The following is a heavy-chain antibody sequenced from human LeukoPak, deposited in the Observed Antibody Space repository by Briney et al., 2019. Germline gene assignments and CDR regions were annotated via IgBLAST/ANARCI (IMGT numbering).Heavy chain of an antibody. CDR3: ARNSGTGYYYYGMDV. J-gene: IGHJ6*02. Sequence: QPGGSLRLSCAASGFTFSSYEMNWVRQAPGKGLEWVSYISSSGSTIYYADSVKGRFTISRDNAKNSLYLQMNSLRAEDTAVYYCARNSGTGYYYYGMDVWGQGTTVTVSS. CDR2: ISSSGSTI. CDR1: GFTFSSYE. D-gene: IGHD1-1*01. V-gene: IGHV3-48*03.